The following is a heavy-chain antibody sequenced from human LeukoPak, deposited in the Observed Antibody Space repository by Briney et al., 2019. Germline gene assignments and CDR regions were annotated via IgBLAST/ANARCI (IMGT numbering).Heavy chain of an antibody. CDR1: GFTFSSYG. J-gene: IGHJ4*02. V-gene: IGHV3-30*02. CDR3: ATHKDIVVVPAAMRFDY. Sequence: GGSLRLYCAASGFTFSSYGMHWVRQAPGKGLEWVAFIRYDGSNKYYADSVKGRFTISRDNSKNTLYLQMNSLRAEDTAVYYCATHKDIVVVPAAMRFDYWGQGTLVTVSS. D-gene: IGHD2-2*01. CDR2: IRYDGSNK.